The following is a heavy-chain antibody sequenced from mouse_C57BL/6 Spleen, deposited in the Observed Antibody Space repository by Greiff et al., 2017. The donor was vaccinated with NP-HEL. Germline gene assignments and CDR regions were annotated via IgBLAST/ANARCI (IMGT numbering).Heavy chain of an antibody. V-gene: IGHV4-1*01. Sequence: CTASGVDFSRYWMSWVRRAPGKGLEWIGEINPDSSTINYAPSLKDKFIISRDNAKNTLYLQMSKVRSEDTALYYCARGNDYDPAWFAYWGQGTLVTVSA. D-gene: IGHD2-4*01. CDR3: ARGNDYDPAWFAY. J-gene: IGHJ3*01. CDR2: INPDSSTI. CDR1: GVDFSRYW.